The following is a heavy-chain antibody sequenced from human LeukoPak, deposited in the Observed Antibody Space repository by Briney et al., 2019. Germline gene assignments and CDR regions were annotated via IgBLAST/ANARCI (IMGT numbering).Heavy chain of an antibody. Sequence: ASVKVSCKASGYTFTSYAMHWVRQAPGQRLEWMGWINAGNGNTKYSQKFQGRVTMTRSTSISTAYMELSSLRSEDTAVYYCARGPPNWGFDYWGQGTLVTVSS. V-gene: IGHV1-3*01. J-gene: IGHJ4*02. CDR2: INAGNGNT. CDR1: GYTFTSYA. CDR3: ARGPPNWGFDY. D-gene: IGHD7-27*01.